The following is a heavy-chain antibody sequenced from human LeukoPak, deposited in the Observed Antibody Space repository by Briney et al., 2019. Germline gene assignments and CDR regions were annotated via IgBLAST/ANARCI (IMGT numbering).Heavy chain of an antibody. V-gene: IGHV3-30*19. CDR2: ISYDGSNK. Sequence: GGSLRLSCAASGFTFSSYGMHWVRQAPGKGLEWVAVISYDGSNKYYADSVNGRFTISRDNSKNTLYLQMNSLRAEDTAVYYCPKDLLGDYGAFDIWGQGTMVTVSS. CDR3: PKDLLGDYGAFDI. CDR1: GFTFSSYG. D-gene: IGHD4-17*01. J-gene: IGHJ3*02.